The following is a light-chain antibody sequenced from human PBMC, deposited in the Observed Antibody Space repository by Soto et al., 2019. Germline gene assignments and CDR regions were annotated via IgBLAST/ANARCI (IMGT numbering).Light chain of an antibody. V-gene: IGKV1-5*03. J-gene: IGKJ1*01. Sequence: IQLTQSPSTLSSSVGDRVTITCRASQNINTWLAWCQQKPGKAPRLLIYRAASLENGGPSRFGGRGSGTKFIFTISGPQPDESETYHHQHYCSDSTFGQGTKVEIK. CDR1: QNINTW. CDR3: QHYCSDST. CDR2: RAA.